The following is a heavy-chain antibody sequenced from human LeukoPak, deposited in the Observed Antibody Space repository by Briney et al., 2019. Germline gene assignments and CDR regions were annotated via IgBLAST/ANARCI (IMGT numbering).Heavy chain of an antibody. J-gene: IGHJ4*02. CDR2: IKEDGSVK. D-gene: IGHD1-26*01. CDR3: ARDSTWVLDY. CDR1: GFTFRNYV. V-gene: IGHV3-7*03. Sequence: GGSLRLSCAASGFTFRNYVIHWVRQAPGKGLEWVANIKEDGSVKYYVDSVKGRFTISRDNTKNELYLQMSSLRADDTAVYFCARDSTWVLDYWGQGTLISVSS.